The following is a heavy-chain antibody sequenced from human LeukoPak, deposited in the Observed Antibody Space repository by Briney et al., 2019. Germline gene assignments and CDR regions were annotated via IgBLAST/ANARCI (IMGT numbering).Heavy chain of an antibody. CDR2: IIPIFGTA. J-gene: IGHJ5*02. D-gene: IGHD6-13*01. Sequence: ASVKVSRKASGGTFSSYAISWVRQAPGQGLEWMGGIIPIFGTANYAQKFQGRVTITADESTSTAYMELSSLRSEDTAVYYCAREGTPYSSSWYWFDPWGQGTLVTVSS. V-gene: IGHV1-69*13. CDR3: AREGTPYSSSWYWFDP. CDR1: GGTFSSYA.